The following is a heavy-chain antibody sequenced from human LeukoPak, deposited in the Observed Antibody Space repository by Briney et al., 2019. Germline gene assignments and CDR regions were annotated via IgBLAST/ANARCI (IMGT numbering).Heavy chain of an antibody. J-gene: IGHJ2*01. V-gene: IGHV4-31*03. CDR1: GGSVSSGGYY. CDR3: ARHAYGSYWYFDL. Sequence: SQTLSLTCTASGGSVSSGGYYWSWIRQHPGKGLEWIGYIYYSGNTYYNPSLESRLTISLDTSTNQFSLKLGSVTAADTAVYYCARHAYGSYWYFDLWGRGTLLTVSS. CDR2: IYYSGNT. D-gene: IGHD3-16*01.